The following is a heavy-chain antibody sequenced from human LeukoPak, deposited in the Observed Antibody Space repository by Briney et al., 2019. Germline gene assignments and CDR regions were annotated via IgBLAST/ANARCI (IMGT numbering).Heavy chain of an antibody. D-gene: IGHD5-24*01. CDR2: INHSGST. CDR3: ARVSRWLQCFDY. Sequence: SETLSLTCAVYGGSFSGYYWSWIRQPPGKGLEWIGEINHSGSTNYNPSLKSRVTISVDTSKNQFSLKLSSVTAADTAVYYCARVSRWLQCFDYWGQGTLVTASS. J-gene: IGHJ4*02. V-gene: IGHV4-34*01. CDR1: GGSFSGYY.